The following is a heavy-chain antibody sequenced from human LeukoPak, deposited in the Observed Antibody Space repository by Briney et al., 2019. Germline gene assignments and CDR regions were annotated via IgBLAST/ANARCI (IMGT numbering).Heavy chain of an antibody. Sequence: PGGSLRLSCAASGFAFSNYAMSWVRQAPGKGLEWVSSLSGGGDSRYYADSVMGRFTISRDNYKNTLYLQMTRLRAEDTAVYYCAKAVRSMVTGGGYFDSWGQGTLVTVSS. CDR2: LSGGGDSR. CDR3: AKAVRSMVTGGGYFDS. V-gene: IGHV3-23*01. J-gene: IGHJ4*02. D-gene: IGHD3-10*01. CDR1: GFAFSNYA.